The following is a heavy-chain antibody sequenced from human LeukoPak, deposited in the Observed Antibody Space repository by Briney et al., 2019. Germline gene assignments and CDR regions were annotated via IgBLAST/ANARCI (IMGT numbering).Heavy chain of an antibody. CDR2: IYYSGST. V-gene: IGHV4-39*07. J-gene: IGHJ5*02. CDR3: ARQPSLLRFLEWVPNWFDP. Sequence: PSETLPLTCTVSGGSISSSSYYWGWIRQPPGKGLEWIGSIYYSGSTYYNPSLKSRVTISVDTSKNQFSLKLSSVTAADTAVYYCARQPSLLRFLEWVPNWFDPWGQGTLVTVSS. CDR1: GGSISSSSYY. D-gene: IGHD3-3*01.